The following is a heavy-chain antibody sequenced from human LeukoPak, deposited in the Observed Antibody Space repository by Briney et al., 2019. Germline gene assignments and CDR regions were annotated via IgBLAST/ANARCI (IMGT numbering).Heavy chain of an antibody. J-gene: IGHJ4*02. CDR1: GFTLSSYA. Sequence: PGGSLRLSCAASGFTLSSYAMSWVRQAPGKGLEWVSAISGSGGSTYYADSVKGRFTISRDNSKNTLYVQMNSLRAEDTAVYYCAKDGGSGYYYFDYWGQGTLVTVSS. D-gene: IGHD3-22*01. CDR3: AKDGGSGYYYFDY. CDR2: ISGSGGST. V-gene: IGHV3-23*01.